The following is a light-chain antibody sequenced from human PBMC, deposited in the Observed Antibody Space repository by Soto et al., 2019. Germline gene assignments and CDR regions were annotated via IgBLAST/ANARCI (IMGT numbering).Light chain of an antibody. J-gene: IGLJ3*02. CDR2: SDN. CDR1: SSNIGSNA. Sequence: QSVLTQPPSASGTPGQRVIISCSGSSSNIGSNAVNWYQQFPGTAPKLLIYSDNRRTSGVPDRFSGSKSGTSASLAISGLQSEDEADYYCAAWDDSLVGVFGGGTKVTVL. CDR3: AAWDDSLVGV. V-gene: IGLV1-44*01.